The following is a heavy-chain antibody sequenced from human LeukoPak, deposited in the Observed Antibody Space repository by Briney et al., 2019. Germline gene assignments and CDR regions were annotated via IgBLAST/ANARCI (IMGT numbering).Heavy chain of an antibody. J-gene: IGHJ4*02. CDR1: GYTLTELS. Sequence: ASVKVSCKVSGYTLTELSMHWVRQAPGQGLEWMGRIIPILGIANYAQKFQGRVTITADKSTSTAYMELSSLRSEDTAVYYCASPHPHNDYGGTPFDYWGQGTLVTVSS. D-gene: IGHD4-23*01. CDR3: ASPHPHNDYGGTPFDY. V-gene: IGHV1-69*02. CDR2: IIPILGIA.